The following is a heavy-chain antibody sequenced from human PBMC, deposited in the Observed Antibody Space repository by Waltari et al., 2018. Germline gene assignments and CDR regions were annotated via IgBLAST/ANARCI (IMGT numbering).Heavy chain of an antibody. CDR3: ASGGGYTNGWDY. J-gene: IGHJ4*02. V-gene: IGHV4-39*07. CDR1: GDSLSSRNYF. D-gene: IGHD2-8*01. Sequence: QPLLQESGPGLVKPSETPSLTCSVSGDSLSSRNYFWGWIRQPPGKGLQWIGSIYYPGNTYYNPSLKSLLTISLDTSKNQFSLKLTSVTAADTAVYFCASGGGYTNGWDYWGQGTPVTVSS. CDR2: IYYPGNT.